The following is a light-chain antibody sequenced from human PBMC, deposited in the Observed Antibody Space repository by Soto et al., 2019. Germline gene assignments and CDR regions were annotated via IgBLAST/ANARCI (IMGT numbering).Light chain of an antibody. V-gene: IGKV3D-20*02. J-gene: IGKJ1*01. Sequence: EIVLTQSPGTLSLSPGESAALSCRASQSVTSNYLVWYRQKPGQAPRLLIYAISSRAAGIPDRFNGSGSGTDFAPTITSLEPEDSAVYYCQQHSNSPWTFGQGTRVEV. CDR3: QQHSNSPWT. CDR1: QSVTSNY. CDR2: AIS.